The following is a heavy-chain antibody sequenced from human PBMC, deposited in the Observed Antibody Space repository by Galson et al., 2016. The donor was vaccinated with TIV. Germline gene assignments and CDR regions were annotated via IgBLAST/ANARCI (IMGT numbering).Heavy chain of an antibody. J-gene: IGHJ5*02. D-gene: IGHD3-10*01. CDR1: GIIFNSYV. Sequence: SVKVSCKASGIIFNSYVISWVRQAPGQGLEWMGRIIPIFGTTKYAQKFQGRVTITADESTDTAYVELNSLTSEDTAVYYCARATNYYDNWFDPWGQGTLVTVSS. CDR3: ARATNYYDNWFDP. CDR2: IIPIFGTT. V-gene: IGHV1-69*13.